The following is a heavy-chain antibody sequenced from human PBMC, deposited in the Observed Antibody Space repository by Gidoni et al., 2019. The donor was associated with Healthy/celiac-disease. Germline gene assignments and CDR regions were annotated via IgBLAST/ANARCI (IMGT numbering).Heavy chain of an antibody. CDR3: ARVGSSGSLYYYGMDV. D-gene: IGHD3-22*01. V-gene: IGHV4-38-2*01. J-gene: IGHJ6*02. CDR2: IYHSGST. Sequence: QVQLQESGPGLVKPSETLSLTCAVSGYSISSGYYWCWIRQPPGKGLEWIGSIYHSGSTYYNPSLKSRVTISVDTSKNQFSLKLSSVTAADTSVYYCARVGSSGSLYYYGMDVWGQGTTVTVSS. CDR1: GYSISSGYY.